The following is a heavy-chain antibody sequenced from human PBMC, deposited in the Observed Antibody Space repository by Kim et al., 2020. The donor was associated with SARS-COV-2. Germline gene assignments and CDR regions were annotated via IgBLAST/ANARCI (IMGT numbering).Heavy chain of an antibody. J-gene: IGHJ4*02. D-gene: IGHD3-10*01. CDR3: ARVRYYYGSGRKYFDY. Sequence: KFQGRGTITADESTSTAYMELSSLRSEDTAVYYCARVRYYYGSGRKYFDYWGQGTLVTVSS. V-gene: IGHV1-69*01.